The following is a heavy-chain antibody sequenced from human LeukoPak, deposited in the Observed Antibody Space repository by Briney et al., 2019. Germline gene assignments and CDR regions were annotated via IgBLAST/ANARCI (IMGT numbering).Heavy chain of an antibody. D-gene: IGHD2-15*01. CDR2: IYPGDSDT. Sequence: GESLKISCKGSGYSFTSYWIGRVRQMTGKGLEWMGIIYPGDSDTRYSPSFQGQVTISADKSISTAYLQWSSLKASDTAMYYCARRATFGYCSGGSCLVFDPWGQGTLVTVSS. J-gene: IGHJ5*02. CDR1: GYSFTSYW. CDR3: ARRATFGYCSGGSCLVFDP. V-gene: IGHV5-51*01.